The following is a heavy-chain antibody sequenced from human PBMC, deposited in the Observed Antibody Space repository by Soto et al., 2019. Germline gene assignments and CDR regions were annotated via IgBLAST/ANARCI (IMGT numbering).Heavy chain of an antibody. CDR3: ARSKTVGSLWFGGGWFDP. CDR1: GFTFSDYY. J-gene: IGHJ5*02. CDR2: ISSSGSTI. D-gene: IGHD3-10*01. V-gene: IGHV3-11*01. Sequence: QVQLVESGGGLVKPGGSLRLSCAASGFTFSDYYMSWIRQAPGKGLEWVSYISSSGSTIYYADSVKGRFTISRDNAKNALYLQMNSLRAEDTAVYYCARSKTVGSLWFGGGWFDPWGQGTLVTVSS.